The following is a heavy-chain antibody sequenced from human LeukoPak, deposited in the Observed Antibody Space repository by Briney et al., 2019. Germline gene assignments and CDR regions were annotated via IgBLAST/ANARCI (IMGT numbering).Heavy chain of an antibody. CDR2: ISYDGSNK. D-gene: IGHD3-10*01. CDR1: GFTFSGYG. CDR3: AKDKSMVRELDY. Sequence: GRSLRLSCAASGFTFSGYGMHWVRQAPGKGLEWVAVISYDGSNKYYADSVKGRFTISRDNSKNTLFLQMNSLRAEDTAVYYCAKDKSMVRELDYWGQGNLVTVSS. V-gene: IGHV3-30*18. J-gene: IGHJ4*02.